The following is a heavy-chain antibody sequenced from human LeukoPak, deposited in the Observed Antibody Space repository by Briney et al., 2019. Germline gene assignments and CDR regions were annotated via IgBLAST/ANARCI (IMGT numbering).Heavy chain of an antibody. CDR1: GGTFSSYA. CDR2: IIPIFGTA. V-gene: IGHV1-69*13. CDR3: ARSYYYDSSGYYVDYYYYYMDV. J-gene: IGHJ6*03. D-gene: IGHD3-22*01. Sequence: SVKVSCKASGGTFSSYAISWVRQAPGQGLEWMGGIIPIFGTANYAQKFQGRVTITADESTSTAYMELSSLRSEDTAVYYCARSYYYDSSGYYVDYYYYYMDVWGKGTTVTVSS.